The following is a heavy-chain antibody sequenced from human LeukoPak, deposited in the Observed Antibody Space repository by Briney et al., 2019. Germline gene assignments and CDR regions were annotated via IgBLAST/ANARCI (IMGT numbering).Heavy chain of an antibody. J-gene: IGHJ4*02. CDR2: INHSGST. Sequence: SETLSLTCAVCGGSFSGYYWSWIRQPPGKGLEWIGEINHSGSTNCNPSLKSRVTISVDTSKNQFSLKLSSVTAADTAVYYCATAYSSGEYYFDYWGQGTLVTVSS. CDR3: ATAYSSGEYYFDY. D-gene: IGHD6-19*01. CDR1: GGSFSGYY. V-gene: IGHV4-34*01.